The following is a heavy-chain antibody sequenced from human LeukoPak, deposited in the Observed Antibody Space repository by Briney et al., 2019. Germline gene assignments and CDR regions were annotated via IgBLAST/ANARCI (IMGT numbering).Heavy chain of an antibody. CDR3: ARPGTYYYDSSGYYAPHFDL. V-gene: IGHV1-18*01. CDR1: GYTFTSYG. D-gene: IGHD3-22*01. J-gene: IGHJ2*01. CDR2: ISGYNGNT. Sequence: GASVKVSCKASGYTFTSYGVSWVRQAPGQGLEWMGWISGYNGNTNYAQKFQGRVTITRDTSASTAYMELSSLRSEDTAVYYCARPGTYYYDSSGYYAPHFDLWGRGTLVTVSS.